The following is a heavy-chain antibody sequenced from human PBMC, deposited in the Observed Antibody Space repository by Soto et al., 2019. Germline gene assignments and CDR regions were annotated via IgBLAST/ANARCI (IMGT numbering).Heavy chain of an antibody. CDR2: INHSGST. J-gene: IGHJ4*02. CDR1: GGSFSGYY. Sequence: SETLSLTCAVYGGSFSGYYWSWIRQPPGKGLEWIGEINHSGSTNYNPSLKSRVTISVDTSKNQFSLKLSSVTAADTAVYYCARGAVTSPFDYWGQGTLVTVSS. CDR3: ARGAVTSPFDY. V-gene: IGHV4-34*01. D-gene: IGHD4-17*01.